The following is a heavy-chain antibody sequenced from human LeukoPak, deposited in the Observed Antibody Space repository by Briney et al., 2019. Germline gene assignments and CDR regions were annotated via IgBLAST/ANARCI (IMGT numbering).Heavy chain of an antibody. CDR1: GGSISSYY. CDR3: ARWVGYYDSSGYYYYFDY. V-gene: IGHV4-59*01. D-gene: IGHD3-22*01. Sequence: SETLSLTCTVSGGSISSYYWNWIRQPPGKGLEWIGYIYYSGSTNYNPSLKSRVTISVDTSKNQFSLKLSSVTAADTAVYYCARWVGYYDSSGYYYYFDYWGQGTLVTVSS. CDR2: IYYSGST. J-gene: IGHJ4*02.